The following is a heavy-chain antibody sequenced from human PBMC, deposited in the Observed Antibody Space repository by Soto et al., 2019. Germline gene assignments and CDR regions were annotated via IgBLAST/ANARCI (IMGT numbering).Heavy chain of an antibody. Sequence: QVQLQQWGAGLLKPSETLSLTCAVYGGSFSGYYWSWIRQPPGKGLEWIGEINHSGSTNYNPSLKSRVTISVDTSKNQFSLQLSSVTAADTAVYYCARGLKYYGSGSYSHYYYYYMDVWGKGTTVTVSS. CDR3: ARGLKYYGSGSYSHYYYYYMDV. CDR1: GGSFSGYY. V-gene: IGHV4-34*01. CDR2: INHSGST. J-gene: IGHJ6*03. D-gene: IGHD3-10*01.